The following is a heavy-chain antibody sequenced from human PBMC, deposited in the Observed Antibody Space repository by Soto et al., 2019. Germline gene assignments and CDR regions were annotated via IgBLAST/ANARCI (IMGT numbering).Heavy chain of an antibody. J-gene: IGHJ5*02. V-gene: IGHV1-8*01. CDR1: GYTFTSYD. CDR3: ARGRSITIFGVVPDNWFDP. CDR2: MNPNSGNT. D-gene: IGHD3-3*01. Sequence: ASVKVSCKASGYTFTSYDINWVRQATGQGLEWMGWMNPNSGNTGYAQKFQGRVTMTRNTSISTAYMELSSLRSEDTAVYYCARGRSITIFGVVPDNWFDPWGQETLVTVFS.